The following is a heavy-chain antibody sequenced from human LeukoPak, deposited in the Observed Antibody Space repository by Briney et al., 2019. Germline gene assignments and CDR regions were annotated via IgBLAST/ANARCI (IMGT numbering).Heavy chain of an antibody. V-gene: IGHV4-4*07. J-gene: IGHJ5*02. CDR1: GGSISSYY. Sequence: SETLSLTCTVSGGSISSYYWSWIRQPAGKGLEWIGRIYTSGSTNCNPSLKNRVTMSVDTSKNQFSLKLSSVTAADTAVYNCARELKPGMPAPYNWFDPWGQGTLVTVSS. CDR2: IYTSGST. D-gene: IGHD2-2*01. CDR3: ARELKPGMPAPYNWFDP.